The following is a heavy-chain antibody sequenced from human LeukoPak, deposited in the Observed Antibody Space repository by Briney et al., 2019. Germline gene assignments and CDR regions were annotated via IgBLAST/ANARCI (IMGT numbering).Heavy chain of an antibody. J-gene: IGHJ4*02. D-gene: IGHD3-9*01. Sequence: SESLSLTCTVSGVSISSYYWSWIRQPPGKGLEWIGYIYYSGSTNDHPSLNSRVTISVDTSKNQFSLKLSSVTAADTAVYYCARQHVRYFDYDYWGQGTLVTVSS. CDR2: IYYSGST. CDR1: GVSISSYY. V-gene: IGHV4-59*01. CDR3: ARQHVRYFDYDY.